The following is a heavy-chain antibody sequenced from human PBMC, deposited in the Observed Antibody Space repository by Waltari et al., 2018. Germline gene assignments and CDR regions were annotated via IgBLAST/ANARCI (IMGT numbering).Heavy chain of an antibody. J-gene: IGHJ2*01. Sequence: EVQLVESGGGLVQPGRSLRLSCAASGFLFDDYAMHWGRQASGRGRGWVSLMSWDSGTIAYADSVKGRFTISRDNAKNSLYVQMNSLRAEDTALYFCVRGSGWSYDNWYFDLWGRGTLVTVSS. CDR1: GFLFDDYA. CDR2: MSWDSGTI. CDR3: VRGSGWSYDNWYFDL. V-gene: IGHV3-9*01. D-gene: IGHD6-19*01.